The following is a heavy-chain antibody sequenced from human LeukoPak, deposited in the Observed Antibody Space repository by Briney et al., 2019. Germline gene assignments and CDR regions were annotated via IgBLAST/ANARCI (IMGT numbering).Heavy chain of an antibody. J-gene: IGHJ4*02. CDR3: ARGSRPVTGTLGGYFDP. CDR1: SYSINSNYY. V-gene: IGHV4-38-2*02. D-gene: IGHD6-19*01. CDR2: IYHTGST. Sequence: PSETLSLICSVSSYSINSNYYWGWIRQSPGKGLEWIGSIYHTGSTYYNPSLKSRVTISLDASNKQFSLRLSSVTAADTAVYYCARGSRPVTGTLGGYFDPWGQGTLVTVSS.